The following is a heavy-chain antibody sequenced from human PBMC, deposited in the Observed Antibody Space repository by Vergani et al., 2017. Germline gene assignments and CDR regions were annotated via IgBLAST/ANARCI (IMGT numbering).Heavy chain of an antibody. J-gene: IGHJ6*02. CDR2: ISSSGSTL. V-gene: IGHV3-48*03. Sequence: EVQLVESGGGLVQPGGSLRLSCAASGFTFSRYEMTWVRQAPGKGQEWVSYISSSGSTLYYADSVKGRFTISRDNAKNSLYLQMNSLRADDTAVYYCARDPPRPYYYYGMDVWGQGTTVTVSS. CDR3: ARDPPRPYYYYGMDV. CDR1: GFTFSRYE.